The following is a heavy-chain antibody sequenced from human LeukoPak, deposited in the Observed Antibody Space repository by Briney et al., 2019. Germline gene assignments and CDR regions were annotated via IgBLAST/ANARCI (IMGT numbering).Heavy chain of an antibody. Sequence: PSQTLSLTCAVYGGSVSGYYWNWIRQAPWKGLEWIGEINHSGITNYNPSLESRVTISIDTSQNRFSLKLRSVTAADTAVYYCARGPYGMDVWGQGTTVTVSS. J-gene: IGHJ6*02. CDR2: INHSGIT. CDR1: GGSVSGYY. V-gene: IGHV4-34*01. CDR3: ARGPYGMDV.